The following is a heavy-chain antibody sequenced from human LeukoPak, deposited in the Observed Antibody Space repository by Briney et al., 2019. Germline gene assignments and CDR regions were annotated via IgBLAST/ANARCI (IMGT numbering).Heavy chain of an antibody. Sequence: GGSLRLSCAVSGFTFSGFWMSWSRQAPGKGLEWVASINSDGSEGYYADVVKGRFTISRDNAKNSLYLQINSLRAEDTAVYYCAKDSLQYYYDTSGYYGNWFDPWGQGTLVTVSS. CDR2: INSDGSEG. D-gene: IGHD3-22*01. CDR3: AKDSLQYYYDTSGYYGNWFDP. V-gene: IGHV3-7*03. CDR1: GFTFSGFW. J-gene: IGHJ5*02.